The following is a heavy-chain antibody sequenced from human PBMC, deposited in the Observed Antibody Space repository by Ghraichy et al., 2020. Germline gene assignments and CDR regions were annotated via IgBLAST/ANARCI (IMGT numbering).Heavy chain of an antibody. V-gene: IGHV4-59*08. D-gene: IGHD2/OR15-2a*01. CDR2: NFYYASA. Sequence: SETLSLTCNVPADSMKTYYWSWIRQSPGKGLEWLGYNFYYASAKYNPSLESRATISIDTSKNQFSLRLSSVTAADTAVYYCARLVLGHYMDVWGKGTTVIVS. CDR1: ADSMKTYY. CDR3: ARLVLGHYMDV. J-gene: IGHJ6*03.